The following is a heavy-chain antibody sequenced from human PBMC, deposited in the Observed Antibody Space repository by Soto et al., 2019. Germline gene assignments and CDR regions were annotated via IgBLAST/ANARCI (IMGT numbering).Heavy chain of an antibody. CDR2: INAGNGNT. CDR1: GYTFSNYG. CDR3: ARVHIVVVTAPNYDWFDP. D-gene: IGHD2-21*02. Sequence: ASVKVSCKASGYTFSNYGIHWVRQAPGQRLEWMGLINAGNGNTKYSQKFQGRVTLTRDASASTAYMELRSLRSDDTAVYYCARVHIVVVTAPNYDWFDPWGQGTLVTVSS. V-gene: IGHV1-3*01. J-gene: IGHJ5*02.